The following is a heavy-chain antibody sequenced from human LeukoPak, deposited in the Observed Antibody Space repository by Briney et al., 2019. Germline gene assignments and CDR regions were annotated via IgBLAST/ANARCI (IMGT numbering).Heavy chain of an antibody. J-gene: IGHJ4*02. CDR3: ARDNKLVVVVAASDY. CDR1: GYTFTSYG. CDR2: ISAYNGNT. Sequence: ASVKVSCKASGYTFTSYGISWVRQAPGQGLEWMGWISAYNGNTNYAQKLQGRVTMTTGTSTSTAYMELRSLRSDDTAVYYCARDNKLVVVVAASDYWGQGTLVTVSS. V-gene: IGHV1-18*01. D-gene: IGHD2-15*01.